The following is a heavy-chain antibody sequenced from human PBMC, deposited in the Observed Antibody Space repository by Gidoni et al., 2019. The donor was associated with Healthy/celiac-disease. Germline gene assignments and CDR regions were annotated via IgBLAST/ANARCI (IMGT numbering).Heavy chain of an antibody. Sequence: QVQLQESGPGLVKPSETLSLTCTVSGGSISSYYWSWTRQPPGKGLEWIGYIYYSGSTNYNPSLKSRVTISVDTSKNQFSLKLSSVTAADTAVYYCAREGYDYVWGSYRYNAISGMDVWGQGTTVTVSS. D-gene: IGHD3-16*02. V-gene: IGHV4-59*01. CDR3: AREGYDYVWGSYRYNAISGMDV. CDR2: IYYSGST. J-gene: IGHJ6*02. CDR1: GGSISSYY.